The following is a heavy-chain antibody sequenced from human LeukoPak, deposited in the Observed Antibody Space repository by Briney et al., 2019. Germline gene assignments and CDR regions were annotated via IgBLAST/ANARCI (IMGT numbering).Heavy chain of an antibody. D-gene: IGHD2-15*01. CDR2: INHSGST. CDR1: GFSFSSSS. Sequence: GSLRLSCAASGFSFSSSSMNWVRQAPGKGLEWIGEINHSGSTNYNPSLKSRVTISVDTSKNQFSLKLSSVTAADTAVYYCARRKACSGGSCYTGINYWGQGTLVTVSS. CDR3: ARRKACSGGSCYTGINY. V-gene: IGHV4-34*01. J-gene: IGHJ4*02.